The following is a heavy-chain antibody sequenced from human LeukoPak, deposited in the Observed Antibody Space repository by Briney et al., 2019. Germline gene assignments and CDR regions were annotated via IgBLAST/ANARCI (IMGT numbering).Heavy chain of an antibody. D-gene: IGHD3-10*01. Sequence: SQTLSLTCTVSGGSISSGSYYWSWIRQPAGKGLEWIGRIYTSGSTNYNPSLKSRVTISVDTSKNQFSLKLSSVTAADTAVYYCARGTMVRGVIGAFDIWGQGTMVTVS. CDR3: ARGTMVRGVIGAFDI. J-gene: IGHJ3*02. CDR2: IYTSGST. V-gene: IGHV4-61*02. CDR1: GGSISSGSYY.